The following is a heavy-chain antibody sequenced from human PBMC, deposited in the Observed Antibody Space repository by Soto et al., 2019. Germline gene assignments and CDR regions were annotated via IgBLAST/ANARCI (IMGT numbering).Heavy chain of an antibody. J-gene: IGHJ4*02. CDR3: ASMIAAVGTEYFDY. V-gene: IGHV4-59*01. Sequence: SETLSLTCTVSGGSISSYYWSWIRQPPGKGLEWIGYIYYSGSTNYNPSLKSRVTMSVDTSKNQFSLKLSSVTAADTAVYYCASMIAAVGTEYFDYWGPGTLVTVSS. CDR2: IYYSGST. D-gene: IGHD6-13*01. CDR1: GGSISSYY.